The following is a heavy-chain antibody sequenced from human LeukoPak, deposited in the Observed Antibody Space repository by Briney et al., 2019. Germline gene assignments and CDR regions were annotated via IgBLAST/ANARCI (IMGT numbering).Heavy chain of an antibody. CDR3: ARGRYGDYPPFDY. CDR2: MFYSGST. V-gene: IGHV4-61*01. J-gene: IGHJ4*02. Sequence: SETLSLTCPVSGGSVSSGSYYWNWIRQPPGKGLEWIGYMFYSGSTNYNPSLKSRVTISVDTSKNQISPKLSSVTAADTAVYYCARGRYGDYPPFDYWGQGTLVTVSS. CDR1: GGSVSSGSYY. D-gene: IGHD4-17*01.